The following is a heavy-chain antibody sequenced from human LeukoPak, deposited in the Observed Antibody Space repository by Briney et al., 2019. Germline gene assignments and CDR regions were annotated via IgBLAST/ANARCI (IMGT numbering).Heavy chain of an antibody. CDR1: GYTFTGYY. CDR2: INPNSGGT. CDR3: ARRCSSTSCHFDY. D-gene: IGHD2-2*01. J-gene: IGHJ4*02. V-gene: IGHV1-2*02. Sequence: GASVKVSCKASGYTFTGYYMHWVRQAPGQGLEWMGWINPNSGGTNYAQKFQGRVTMTRDTSISTAYMELSRLRSDDTAVYYCARRCSSTSCHFDYWGQGTLVTVSS.